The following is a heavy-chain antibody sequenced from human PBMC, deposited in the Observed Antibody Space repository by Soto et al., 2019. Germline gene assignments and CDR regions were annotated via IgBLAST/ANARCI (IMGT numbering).Heavy chain of an antibody. V-gene: IGHV3-23*01. J-gene: IGHJ3*02. Sequence: HPGGSLRLSCAASGFPFSSYAMSWVRQAPGKGLEWVSAISGSGGSTYYADSVKGRFTISRDNSKNTLYLQMNSLRAEDTAVYYCAKDPHRSDAFDIWGQGTMVTVSS. CDR2: ISGSGGST. CDR3: AKDPHRSDAFDI. CDR1: GFPFSSYA.